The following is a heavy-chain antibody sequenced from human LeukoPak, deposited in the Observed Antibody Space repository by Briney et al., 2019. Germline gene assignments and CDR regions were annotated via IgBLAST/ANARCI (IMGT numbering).Heavy chain of an antibody. Sequence: GGSLRLSCAASGFTFSSYAMSWVRQAPGKGLEWVSAISGSGGSTYYADSVKGRFTISRDNSKNTLYLQMNSLRAEDTAVYYCAKTNTHGFTPTLDYWGQGTLVTVSS. D-gene: IGHD1-1*01. CDR2: ISGSGGST. CDR1: GFTFSSYA. J-gene: IGHJ4*02. V-gene: IGHV3-23*01. CDR3: AKTNTHGFTPTLDY.